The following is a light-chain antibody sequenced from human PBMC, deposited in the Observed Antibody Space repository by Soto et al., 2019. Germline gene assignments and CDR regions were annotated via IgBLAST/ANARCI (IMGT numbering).Light chain of an antibody. V-gene: IGKV3-20*01. CDR1: QSVSSY. J-gene: IGKJ5*01. Sequence: ENVMTQSPATLSVAPGERATLSCRASQSVSSYLAWYQQKPGQAPRLLIYGASSRATGIADRFSGSGSGTDFTLTISRLEPEDFAVYHCQQYGSSPRITFGQGTRLEVK. CDR2: GAS. CDR3: QQYGSSPRIT.